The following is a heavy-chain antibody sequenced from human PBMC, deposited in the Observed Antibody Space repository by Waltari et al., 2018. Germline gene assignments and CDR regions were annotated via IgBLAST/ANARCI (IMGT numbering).Heavy chain of an antibody. CDR1: GFDFSSLS. CDR3: NVELAEAGN. J-gene: IGHJ4*02. D-gene: IGHD6-13*01. Sequence: EVHLVESGGGLVKTGGSLRDSRAASGFDFSSLSITWIRQTQGKGLEWVSSISKSGRVTEYADSVKGRFTFSRDNANNSVYLQMNSLRVEDTAVYYCNVELAEAGNWGQGTLVTVSP. V-gene: IGHV3-21*06. CDR2: ISKSGRVT.